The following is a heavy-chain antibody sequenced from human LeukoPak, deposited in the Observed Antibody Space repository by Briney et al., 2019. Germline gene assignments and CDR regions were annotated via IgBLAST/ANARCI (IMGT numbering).Heavy chain of an antibody. CDR2: ISASGSNT. CDR3: AEGGRGSASCYGFDG. J-gene: IGHJ4*02. Sequence: GGSLRLSCAASGFTFSSYAMSWVRQAPGKGLEWVSAISASGSNTYDADSEKGRFTIYGDNSKNTLGLQMNRLRAEDTAVYYCAEGGRGSASCYGFDGWGQVTLVSVSS. D-gene: IGHD2-2*01. CDR1: GFTFSSYA. V-gene: IGHV3-23*01.